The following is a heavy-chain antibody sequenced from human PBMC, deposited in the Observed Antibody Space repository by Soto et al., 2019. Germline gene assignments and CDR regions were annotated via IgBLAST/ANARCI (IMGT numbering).Heavy chain of an antibody. D-gene: IGHD5-12*01. J-gene: IGHJ4*02. CDR2: ISSSSTI. CDR3: AKSPGGYADDY. CDR1: GFTFSSYS. V-gene: IGHV3-48*02. Sequence: PGGSLRLSCAASGFTFSSYSMNWVRQAPGKGLEWVSYISSSSTIYYADSVKGRFTISRDSAKNSLYLQMNSLRDEDTAVYYCAKSPGGYADDYWGQGTLVTVSS.